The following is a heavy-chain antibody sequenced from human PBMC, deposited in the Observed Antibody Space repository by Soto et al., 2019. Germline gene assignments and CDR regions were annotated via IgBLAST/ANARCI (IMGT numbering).Heavy chain of an antibody. J-gene: IGHJ4*01. CDR2: ISYDESNN. CDR3: ARERPFEVEMATVRYFDY. D-gene: IGHD2-15*01. Sequence: GGSLRLSFAASGFTFSSYAMPWVRPAPGKGLAWVAGISYDESNNYYADSVRGRFTISRDNSKNTLYLQMNSLRAEDTAVYYCARERPFEVEMATVRYFDYWCHATLVPVSS. CDR1: GFTFSSYA. V-gene: IGHV3-30-3*01.